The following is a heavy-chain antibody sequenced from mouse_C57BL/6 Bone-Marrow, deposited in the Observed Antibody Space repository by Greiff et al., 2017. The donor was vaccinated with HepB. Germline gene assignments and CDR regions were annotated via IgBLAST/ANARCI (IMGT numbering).Heavy chain of an antibody. V-gene: IGHV5-9-1*02. CDR1: GFTFSSYA. CDR3: TRGYYYGSRGAMDD. Sequence: EVKLVESGEGLVKPGGSLKLSCAASGFTFSSYAMSWVRQTPEKRLEWVAYISSGGDYIYYADTVKGRFTISRDNARNTLYLQMSSLKSEDTAMYYCTRGYYYGSRGAMDDWGQGTSVTVSS. CDR2: ISSGGDYI. D-gene: IGHD1-1*01. J-gene: IGHJ4*01.